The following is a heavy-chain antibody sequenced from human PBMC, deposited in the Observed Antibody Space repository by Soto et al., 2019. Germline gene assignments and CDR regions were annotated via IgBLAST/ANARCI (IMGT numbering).Heavy chain of an antibody. CDR1: GFTFSSYA. J-gene: IGHJ4*02. Sequence: EVQLLESGGGLVQPGGSLILSCVVSGFTFSSYAMSWVRQAPGKGLEWVSLISGTGSTTYYADSVKGRFTISRDNSKNTLYLQMNSLRADDTAVYYCAAIRFWGQGTLVTVSS. CDR2: ISGTGSTT. CDR3: AAIRF. V-gene: IGHV3-23*01.